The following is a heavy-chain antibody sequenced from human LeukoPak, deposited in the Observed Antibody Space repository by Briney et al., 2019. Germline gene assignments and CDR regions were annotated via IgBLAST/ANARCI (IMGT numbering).Heavy chain of an antibody. CDR1: GFTFGDYA. V-gene: IGHV3-48*03. CDR3: ARVRQLVWFDY. Sequence: GGSLRLSCTASGFTFGDYAMDWVRQAPGKGLEWVSYINTSGRTIYYADSVKGRFAISRDNAKNPLYLQMNSLRAEDTAVYYCARVRQLVWFDYWGQGTLVTVSS. CDR2: INTSGRTI. D-gene: IGHD6-13*01. J-gene: IGHJ4*02.